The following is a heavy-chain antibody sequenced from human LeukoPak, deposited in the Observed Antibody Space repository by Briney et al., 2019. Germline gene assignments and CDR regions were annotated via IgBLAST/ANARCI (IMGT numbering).Heavy chain of an antibody. D-gene: IGHD2-15*01. CDR1: GFTFDDYA. CDR2: ISWNSGSI. Sequence: PGRSLRLSCAASGFTFDDYAMHWVRQAPGKGLEWVSGISWNSGSIGYADSVKGRFTISRDNAKNTLYLQMNSLRADDTAVYYCATDSSPDFWGQGTLVTVSS. V-gene: IGHV3-9*01. CDR3: ATDSSPDF. J-gene: IGHJ4*02.